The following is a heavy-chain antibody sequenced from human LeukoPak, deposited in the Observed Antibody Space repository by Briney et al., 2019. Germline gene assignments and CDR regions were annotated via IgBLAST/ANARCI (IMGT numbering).Heavy chain of an antibody. CDR1: GFTFSSYR. CDR3: ARGLDIVVVVAATTAIDY. D-gene: IGHD2-15*01. CDR2: IKQDGSEK. V-gene: IGHV3-7*03. Sequence: PGGSLRLSCAASGFTFSSYRMSWVRQAPGKGLEWVANIKQDGSEKYYVDSVKGRFTISRDNAKNSLYLQMNSLRAEDTAVYYCARGLDIVVVVAATTAIDYWGQGTLVTVSS. J-gene: IGHJ4*02.